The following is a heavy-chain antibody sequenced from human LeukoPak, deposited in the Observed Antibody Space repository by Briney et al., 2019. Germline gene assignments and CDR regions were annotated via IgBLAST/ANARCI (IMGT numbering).Heavy chain of an antibody. CDR3: ARNGGNSDYEY. CDR2: IYHNGAT. D-gene: IGHD4-23*01. Sequence: PSETLSLTCAVSGGSISSSSSICWTWVRQPPGEGLEWIGEIYHNGATNYNPSLKSRVTMLLDKSKNQFFLKLNSVTAADAAVYYCARNGGNSDYEYWGQGTLVTVSA. J-gene: IGHJ4*02. V-gene: IGHV4-4*02. CDR1: GGSISSSSSIC.